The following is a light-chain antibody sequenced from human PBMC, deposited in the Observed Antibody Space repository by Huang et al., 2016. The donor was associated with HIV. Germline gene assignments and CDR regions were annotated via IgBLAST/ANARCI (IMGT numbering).Light chain of an antibody. Sequence: DIQMTQSPSSLSASVGDRVTIACRASQGISNSLAWYQQKPGKAPKLLLYAASRLQSWVPARFSGVGSGTDYTLTISCLQPEDFATYYCQQYHSFLVTFGQGTKVEV. CDR2: AAS. CDR1: QGISNS. J-gene: IGKJ1*01. CDR3: QQYHSFLVT. V-gene: IGKV1-NL1*01.